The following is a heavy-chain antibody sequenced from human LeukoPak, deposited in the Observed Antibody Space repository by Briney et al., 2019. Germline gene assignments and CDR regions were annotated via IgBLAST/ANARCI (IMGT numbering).Heavy chain of an antibody. Sequence: SVKVSCKASGGPFSKYTIGWVRQAPGQGLEWLGRFIPIFNMANYAQKFQGRVTITADKSTSTAYTELTSLRSEDTALYYCASLGGLYQLPVFDYWGQGTLVTVSS. CDR1: GGPFSKYT. D-gene: IGHD1-1*01. CDR2: FIPIFNMA. V-gene: IGHV1-69*02. CDR3: ASLGGLYQLPVFDY. J-gene: IGHJ4*02.